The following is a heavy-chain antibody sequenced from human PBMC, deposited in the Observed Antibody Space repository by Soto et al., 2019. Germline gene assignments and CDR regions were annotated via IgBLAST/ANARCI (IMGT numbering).Heavy chain of an antibody. CDR3: AKDITATETAPDY. J-gene: IGHJ4*02. Sequence: SLKISCAASGFRFNDYAMHWVRQAPGKGLEWVSGISWNSDSMAYADSVKGRFTISRDNAKNSVYLEMSSLRIEDTALYYCAKDITATETAPDYWGQGTLVTVSS. V-gene: IGHV3-9*01. D-gene: IGHD5-18*01. CDR2: ISWNSDSM. CDR1: GFRFNDYA.